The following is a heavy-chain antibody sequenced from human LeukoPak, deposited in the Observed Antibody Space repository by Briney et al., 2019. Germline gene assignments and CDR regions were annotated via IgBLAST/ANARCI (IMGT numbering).Heavy chain of an antibody. D-gene: IGHD3-16*01. J-gene: IGHJ4*02. CDR2: ISYDGSNK. CDR3: AKDVGIMITFGGVDY. V-gene: IGHV3-30-3*01. CDR1: GFTFSSYA. Sequence: GGSLRLSCAASGFTFSSYAMHWVRQAPGKGLEWVAVISYDGSNKYYADSVKGRFTISRDNSKNTLYLQMNSLRAEDTAVYYCAKDVGIMITFGGVDYWGQGTLVTVSS.